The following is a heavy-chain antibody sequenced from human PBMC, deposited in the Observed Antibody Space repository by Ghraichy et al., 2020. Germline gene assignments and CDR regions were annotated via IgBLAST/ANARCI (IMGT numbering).Heavy chain of an antibody. CDR2: ISGSGGST. J-gene: IGHJ1*01. CDR1: GFTFSSYA. Sequence: GGSLRLSCAASGFTFSSYAMSWVRQAPGKGLEWVSAISGSGGSTYYADSVKGRFTISRDNSKNTLYLQMNSLRAEDTAVYYCAKDRVYYDFWSGYYTGIGTYFQHWGQGTLVTVSS. CDR3: AKDRVYYDFWSGYYTGIGTYFQH. D-gene: IGHD3-3*01. V-gene: IGHV3-23*01.